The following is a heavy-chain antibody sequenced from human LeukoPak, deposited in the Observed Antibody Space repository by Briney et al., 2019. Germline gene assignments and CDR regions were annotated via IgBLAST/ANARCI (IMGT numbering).Heavy chain of an antibody. CDR1: GGSISSGSYY. Sequence: SETLSLTCTVSGGSISSGSYYWSWIRQPAGKGLEWIGRIYTSGSTNYNPSLKSRVTISVDTSKNQFSLKLSSVTAADAAVYYCARMAGIYDSSGYLTLDYWGQGTLDTVSS. D-gene: IGHD3-22*01. J-gene: IGHJ4*02. V-gene: IGHV4-61*02. CDR3: ARMAGIYDSSGYLTLDY. CDR2: IYTSGST.